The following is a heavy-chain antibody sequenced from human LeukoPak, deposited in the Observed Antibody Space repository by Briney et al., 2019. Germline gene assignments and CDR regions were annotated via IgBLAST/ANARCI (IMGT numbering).Heavy chain of an antibody. CDR3: ARLPDSSSYFDY. D-gene: IGHD6-6*01. J-gene: IGHJ4*02. CDR1: GGSASTNY. CDR2: IYHRGST. V-gene: IGHV4-39*01. Sequence: PSETLSLTCTVSGGSASTNYWSWIRQPPGKGLEWIGSIYHRGSTYYNPSLKSRVTISVDTSKNQFALKLTSVTAADTAVYYCARLPDSSSYFDYWGQGTLITVSS.